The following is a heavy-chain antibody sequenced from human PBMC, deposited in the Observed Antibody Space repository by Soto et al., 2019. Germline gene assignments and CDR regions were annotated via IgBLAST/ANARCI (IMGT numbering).Heavy chain of an antibody. J-gene: IGHJ3*02. CDR1: GYSFTSYW. D-gene: IGHD3-22*01. Sequence: GESLKISCKGSGYSFTSYWIGWVRQMPGKGLEWMGIIYPGDSDTRYSPSFQGQVTISADKSIGTAYLQWSSLKASDTAMYYCARPLVRYYDSSGYPVNDAFDIWGQGTMVTVSS. CDR3: ARPLVRYYDSSGYPVNDAFDI. CDR2: IYPGDSDT. V-gene: IGHV5-51*01.